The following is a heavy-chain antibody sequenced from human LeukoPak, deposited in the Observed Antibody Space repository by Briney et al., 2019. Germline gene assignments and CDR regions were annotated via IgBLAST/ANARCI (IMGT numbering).Heavy chain of an antibody. Sequence: ASVKVSCKSSGYSFTGYYIHWVRQAPGQGLEWMGWINPNSGGTNYAQKFQGRVTMTRDTSITTAYMELSSLRSDDTAVYYCARLYSYAFYFDSWGQGTLVTVSS. J-gene: IGHJ4*02. CDR1: GYSFTGYY. CDR2: INPNSGGT. CDR3: ARLYSYAFYFDS. D-gene: IGHD5-18*01. V-gene: IGHV1-2*02.